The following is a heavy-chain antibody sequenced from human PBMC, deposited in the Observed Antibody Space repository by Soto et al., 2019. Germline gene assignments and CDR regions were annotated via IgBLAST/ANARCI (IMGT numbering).Heavy chain of an antibody. D-gene: IGHD3-16*01. V-gene: IGHV1-18*01. Sequence: VQLVQSGAEVKKPGASVKVSCKASGYTFTTYGIPWVRQAPGQGLEWMGWINTYNGKTNYAQKLQCRVTMTTDTYTSTAYMEVMSLRSDDTAVYYCSRGITFGGVLNGMDVWGQGTTGTVSS. CDR2: INTYNGKT. J-gene: IGHJ6*02. CDR1: GYTFTTYG. CDR3: SRGITFGGVLNGMDV.